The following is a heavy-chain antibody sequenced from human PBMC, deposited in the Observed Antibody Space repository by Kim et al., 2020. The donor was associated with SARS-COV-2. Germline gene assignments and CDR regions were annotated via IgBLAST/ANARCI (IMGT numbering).Heavy chain of an antibody. V-gene: IGHV1-3*01. J-gene: IGHJ5*02. Sequence: TKYSQKFQGRVTITRDTSASTAYMELSSLRSEDTAVYYCAREDRRGVDPWGQGTLVTVSS. CDR2: T. D-gene: IGHD3-10*01. CDR3: AREDRRGVDP.